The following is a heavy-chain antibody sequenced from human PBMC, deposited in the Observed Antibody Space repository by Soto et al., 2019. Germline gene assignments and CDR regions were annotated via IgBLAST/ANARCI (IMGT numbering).Heavy chain of an antibody. CDR1: GASISAYY. J-gene: IGHJ4*02. CDR2: FYSSGTT. V-gene: IGHV4-4*07. Sequence: QVQLQESGPGLVKPSETLSLTCTVSGASISAYYWGWIRQPAGKGLEWIGRFYSSGTTNYNPSLKSRVTLSVDTSKNQVSLKLSSVTAADTAVYYCAREFYSGSGTYYAPFDSWGQGTLVTVSS. D-gene: IGHD3-10*01. CDR3: AREFYSGSGTYYAPFDS.